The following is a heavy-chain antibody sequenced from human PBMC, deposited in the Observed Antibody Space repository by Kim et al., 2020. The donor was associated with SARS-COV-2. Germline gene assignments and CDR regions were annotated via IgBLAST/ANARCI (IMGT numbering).Heavy chain of an antibody. Sequence: GGSLRLSCAASGFTFSDYYMSWIRQAPGKGLEWVSYISSSGSTIYYADSVKGRFTISRDNAKNSLYLQMNSLRAEDTAVYYCARDDNWSSTSDNYYYYGMDVWGQGTTVTVSS. D-gene: IGHD2-2*01. CDR2: ISSSGSTI. CDR1: GFTFSDYY. CDR3: ARDDNWSSTSDNYYYYGMDV. J-gene: IGHJ6*02. V-gene: IGHV3-11*01.